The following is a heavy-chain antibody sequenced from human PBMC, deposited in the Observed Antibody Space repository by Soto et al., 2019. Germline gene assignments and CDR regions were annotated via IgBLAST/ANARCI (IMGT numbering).Heavy chain of an antibody. V-gene: IGHV3-30*18. Sequence: GGSLRLSCAASGFLFNSYDMHWVRQAPGKGLEWVAVISYDGSKKLYADSVKGRFTISRDNSKNTLYLQMHNLSGVETAVYYCAKYAPSVGLRLGGLAPNNFDFWGQGTLVTVSS. D-gene: IGHD3-16*01. CDR3: AKYAPSVGLRLGGLAPNNFDF. J-gene: IGHJ4*02. CDR2: ISYDGSKK. CDR1: GFLFNSYD.